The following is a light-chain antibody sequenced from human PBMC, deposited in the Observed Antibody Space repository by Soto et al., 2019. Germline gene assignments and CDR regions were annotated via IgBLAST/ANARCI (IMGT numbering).Light chain of an antibody. CDR1: QTISSSY. Sequence: DIVLTQSPGTLSLSPGERGTLSCRASQTISSSYLAWYQQRAGQAPRLLIYGTSSRAIGIPDRFSGTGSGTDFPLTISRLEPEDFAVYYCHHYGDSPPFTFGPGTKVDVK. V-gene: IGKV3-20*01. CDR3: HHYGDSPPFT. CDR2: GTS. J-gene: IGKJ3*01.